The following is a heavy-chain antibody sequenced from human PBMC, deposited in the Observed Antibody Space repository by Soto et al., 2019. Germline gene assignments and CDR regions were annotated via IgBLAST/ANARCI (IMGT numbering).Heavy chain of an antibody. CDR1: GYTFTSYD. CDR3: ARGEYYDRSGYLYYYYGMDV. J-gene: IGHJ6*02. Sequence: ASVKVSCKASGYTFTSYDINWVRQATGQGLEWMGWMNPNSGNTGYAQKFQGRVTMTRNTSISTAYMELSSLRSEDTAVYYCARGEYYDRSGYLYYYYGMDVWGQGTTVTVSS. CDR2: MNPNSGNT. D-gene: IGHD3-22*01. V-gene: IGHV1-8*01.